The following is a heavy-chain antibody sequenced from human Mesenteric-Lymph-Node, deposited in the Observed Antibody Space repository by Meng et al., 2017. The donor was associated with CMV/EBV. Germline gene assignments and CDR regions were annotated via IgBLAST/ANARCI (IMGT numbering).Heavy chain of an antibody. J-gene: IGHJ4*02. CDR3: ARGRGWD. V-gene: IGHV4-4*02. Sequence: GSLRLSCAVSGGSITSSDWWNWVRQSPGKGLEWIGEIYHGGSTHYNPSLKSRVTMSVDKSKNQFSLNLTSVTAADTAVYYCARGRGWDWGQGTLVTVSS. CDR1: GGSITSSDW. D-gene: IGHD3-10*01. CDR2: IYHGGST.